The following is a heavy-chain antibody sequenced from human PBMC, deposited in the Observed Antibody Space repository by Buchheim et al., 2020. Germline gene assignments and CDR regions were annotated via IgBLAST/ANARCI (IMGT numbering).Heavy chain of an antibody. Sequence: QVQLQESGPGLVKPSQTLSLTCTFSGGSISSGGYYWSWIRQHPGKGLEWIGYIYYSGSPYYNPSLKSRVRTSVDTSKNPFSLKLSSVTAADTAVYYCARVPVRNYDFWSGYFDNWGQGTL. D-gene: IGHD3-3*01. V-gene: IGHV4-31*03. CDR1: GGSISSGGYY. CDR2: IYYSGSP. CDR3: ARVPVRNYDFWSGYFDN. J-gene: IGHJ4*02.